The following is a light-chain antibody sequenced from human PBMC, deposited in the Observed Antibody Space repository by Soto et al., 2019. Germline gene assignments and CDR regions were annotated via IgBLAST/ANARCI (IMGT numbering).Light chain of an antibody. CDR3: QQYCCSLLS. CDR2: GSS. V-gene: IGKV3-20*01. J-gene: IGKJ4*01. CDR1: QSVSNNF. Sequence: EIVLTQSPGTLSLSPGEGATLSCRASQSVSNNFVAWYQQRPGKAPRLLIYGSSSRASGIPDRFSGSGSGTDFTLTISRLEPEDFAVYYCQQYCCSLLSFGGGIKVEIK.